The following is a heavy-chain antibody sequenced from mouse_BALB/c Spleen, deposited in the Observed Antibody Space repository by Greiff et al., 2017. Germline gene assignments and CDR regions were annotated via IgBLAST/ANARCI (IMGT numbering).Heavy chain of an antibody. Sequence: EVKLVESGGGLVQPGGSRKLSCAASGFTFSSFGMHWVRQTPEKRLEWVATISSGGSYTYYPDSVKGRFTISRDNAKNTLYLQMSSLKSEDTAMYYCTRENYYGSFYAMDYWGQGTSVTVSS. D-gene: IGHD1-1*01. CDR3: TRENYYGSFYAMDY. J-gene: IGHJ4*01. V-gene: IGHV5-6-4*01. CDR2: ISSGGSYT. CDR1: GFTFSSFG.